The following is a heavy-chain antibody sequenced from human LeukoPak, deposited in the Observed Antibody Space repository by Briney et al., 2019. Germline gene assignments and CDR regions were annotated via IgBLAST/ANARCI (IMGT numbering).Heavy chain of an antibody. Sequence: GGSLRLSCAASGFTFSGYIMNWVRQAPGKGLEWVSGINWNGGSTGYADSVKGRFTISRDNAKNSLYLQMNSLRAEDTALYYCARVGSSSSGGYFDYWGQGTLVTVSS. V-gene: IGHV3-20*04. CDR1: GFTFSGYI. J-gene: IGHJ4*02. D-gene: IGHD6-6*01. CDR3: ARVGSSSSGGYFDY. CDR2: INWNGGST.